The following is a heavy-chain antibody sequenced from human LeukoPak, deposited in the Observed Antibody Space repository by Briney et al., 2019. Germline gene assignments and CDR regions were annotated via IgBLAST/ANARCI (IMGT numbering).Heavy chain of an antibody. CDR2: TGSSATTI. CDR3: VRDRYGLFDY. CDR1: GFTFTEYY. Sequence: GGSLRLSCVVSGFTFTEYYMSWVRQAPGKGLEWISSTGSSATTIEYANSVRGRFTISRDNAKNSLFLQMNSLRAEDTAVYYCVRDRYGLFDYWGQGTLVTVAS. D-gene: IGHD4-17*01. V-gene: IGHV3-11*01. J-gene: IGHJ4*02.